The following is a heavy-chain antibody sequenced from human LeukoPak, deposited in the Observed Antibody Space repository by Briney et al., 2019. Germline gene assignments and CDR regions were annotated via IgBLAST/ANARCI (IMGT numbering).Heavy chain of an antibody. CDR1: TINFSDYG. J-gene: IGHJ5*02. CDR3: ARDQPHAASWFDP. CDR2: INPTGVRT. V-gene: IGHV3-23*01. D-gene: IGHD2-2*01. Sequence: GGSLRLSCAASTINFSDYGMDWVRQAPGRGLELVSTINPTGVRTYYADSVRGRFTISRDNSKNTVFLQINSLRVEDTAIYYCARDQPHAASWFDPWGQGTLVTVSS.